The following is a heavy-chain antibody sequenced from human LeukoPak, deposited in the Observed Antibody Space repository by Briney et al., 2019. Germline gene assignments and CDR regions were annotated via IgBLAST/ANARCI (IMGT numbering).Heavy chain of an antibody. CDR1: GYTFTSYG. CDR2: ISAYNGNT. D-gene: IGHD3-3*01. CDR3: ARGAIFGVTPRGYGMDV. J-gene: IGHJ6*02. Sequence: GASVKVSCKASGYTFTSYGISWVRQAPGQGLEWMGWISAYNGNTNYAQKLQGRVTMTTDTSTSTAYMELRSLRSDDTAVYYCARGAIFGVTPRGYGMDVWGQGTTVTVSS. V-gene: IGHV1-18*01.